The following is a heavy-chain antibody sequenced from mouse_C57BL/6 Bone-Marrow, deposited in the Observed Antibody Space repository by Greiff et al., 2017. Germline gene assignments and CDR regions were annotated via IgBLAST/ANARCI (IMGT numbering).Heavy chain of an antibody. D-gene: IGHD2-5*01. Sequence: VQLQQSGAELVRPGASVTLSCKASGYTFTDYEMHWVKQTPVHGLEWIGAIDPETGGTAYNQKFKGKAILTAGKSSSTAYMELRSLTSEDSAVYYCTRSGSNYVDWYFDVWGTGTTVTVSS. CDR2: IDPETGGT. V-gene: IGHV1-15*01. CDR3: TRSGSNYVDWYFDV. CDR1: GYTFTDYE. J-gene: IGHJ1*03.